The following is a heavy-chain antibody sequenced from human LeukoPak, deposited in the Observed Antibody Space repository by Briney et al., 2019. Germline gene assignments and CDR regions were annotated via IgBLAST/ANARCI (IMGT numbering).Heavy chain of an antibody. J-gene: IGHJ4*02. Sequence: HSGGSLRLSCTASGFSFGAYLISWVRQAPGKGLEWVSGISGGGKTYYTDSVKGRFTISRDNSKNTVYLQMNTLRAEDSALYYCAKRRRDGYNSDIDYWGQGTLVTVSS. D-gene: IGHD5-24*01. CDR3: AKRRRDGYNSDIDY. V-gene: IGHV3-23*01. CDR1: GFSFGAYL. CDR2: ISGGGKT.